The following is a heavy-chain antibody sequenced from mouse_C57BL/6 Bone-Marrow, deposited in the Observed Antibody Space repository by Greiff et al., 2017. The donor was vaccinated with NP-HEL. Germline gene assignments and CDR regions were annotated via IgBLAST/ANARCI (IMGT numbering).Heavy chain of an antibody. V-gene: IGHV2-5*01. CDR1: GFSLTSYG. Sequence: VQLVESGPGLVQPSQSLSITCTVSGFSLTSYGVHWVRQSPGKGLEWLGVIWRGGSTDYNAAFMSRLSITKDNSTSQDFFKMNSLQADDTAIYYCAKDFHYYYGRAMDYWGQGTSVTVSS. CDR3: AKDFHYYYGRAMDY. J-gene: IGHJ4*01. D-gene: IGHD1-1*01. CDR2: IWRGGST.